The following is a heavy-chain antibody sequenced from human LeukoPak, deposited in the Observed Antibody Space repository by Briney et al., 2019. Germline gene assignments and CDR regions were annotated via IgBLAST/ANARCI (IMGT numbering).Heavy chain of an antibody. CDR1: GHSISSYY. Sequence: SETLSLNCTVSGHSISSYYWSWIRQPPGKGLEWIGYIYYSGSTNYNPSLKSRVTISVDTSKNQFSLKLSSVTAADTAVYYCARVKREYSYGYLDYYYMDVWGKGTTVTVSS. J-gene: IGHJ6*03. CDR2: IYYSGST. V-gene: IGHV4-59*01. D-gene: IGHD5-18*01. CDR3: ARVKREYSYGYLDYYYMDV.